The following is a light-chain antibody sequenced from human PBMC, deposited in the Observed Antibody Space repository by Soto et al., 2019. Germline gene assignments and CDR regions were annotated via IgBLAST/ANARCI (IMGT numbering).Light chain of an antibody. CDR1: QSVSSSS. J-gene: IGKJ1*01. V-gene: IGKV3-20*01. CDR2: ATS. Sequence: PGVRATLSCRASQSVSSSSLAWYQQKPGQAPRLLIYATSSRATGIPDRFSGSGSGTDFTLTISRLEPEDFAVYYCQQYGSSRRTFGQGTKVEIK. CDR3: QQYGSSRRT.